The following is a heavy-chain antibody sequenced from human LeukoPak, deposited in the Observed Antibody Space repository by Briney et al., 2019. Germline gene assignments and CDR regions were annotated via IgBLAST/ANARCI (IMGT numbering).Heavy chain of an antibody. CDR2: IYSSGST. V-gene: IGHV4-39*01. D-gene: IGHD6-13*01. CDR1: GASVSGSPYY. Sequence: SETLSLTCTVSGASVSGSPYYWGWIRQPPGKGLEWIGSIYSSGSTYYNASLQSRVTISVDTSKNQFSLKLSSVTAADTAVYYCANQSSWYFDYWGQGTLVTVSS. CDR3: ANQSSWYFDY. J-gene: IGHJ4*02.